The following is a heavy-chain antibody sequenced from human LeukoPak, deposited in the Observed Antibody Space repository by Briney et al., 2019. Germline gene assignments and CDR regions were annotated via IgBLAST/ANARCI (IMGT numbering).Heavy chain of an antibody. V-gene: IGHV1-18*01. Sequence: ASVEVSCKASGYTFTTYAFSWVRQAPGQGLEWMGWISAYNGNTNYAQKFQGRFTMTTDTPTNTAFMELRSLRSDDTAVYYCARDRVAAAGYYYYYMDVWGKGTTVTVSS. CDR2: ISAYNGNT. D-gene: IGHD6-13*01. J-gene: IGHJ6*03. CDR3: ARDRVAAAGYYYYYMDV. CDR1: GYTFTTYA.